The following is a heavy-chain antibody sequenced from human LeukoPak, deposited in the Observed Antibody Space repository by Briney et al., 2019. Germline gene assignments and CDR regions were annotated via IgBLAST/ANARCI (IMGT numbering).Heavy chain of an antibody. V-gene: IGHV3-23*01. CDR3: VKVVAGYYYMDV. Sequence: GGSLRLSCAASGFTFSSYAMSWVRQAPGKGLEWVSGIIGSGDSTYYADSVKGRFTISRDNSKNTLYLQMSSLRAEDTAVYYCVKVVAGYYYMDVWGKGTTVTVSS. D-gene: IGHD6-25*01. CDR1: GFTFSSYA. J-gene: IGHJ6*03. CDR2: IIGSGDST.